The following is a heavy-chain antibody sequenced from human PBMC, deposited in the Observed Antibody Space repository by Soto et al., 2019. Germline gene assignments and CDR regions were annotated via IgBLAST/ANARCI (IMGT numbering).Heavy chain of an antibody. D-gene: IGHD2-21*02. CDR1: GGSFSSYI. J-gene: IGHJ6*02. Sequence: QVQLVQSGAEVKKPGSSVKVSCKASGGSFSSYIFTWVRQAPGQGLEWMGRIIPVLGVEYYAKKFQGRVTITADKSTHTAYMDLSSLRSEDTAVYYSAKSPTPGSATASYYGMDVWGLGTTVTVSS. V-gene: IGHV1-69*02. CDR3: AKSPTPGSATASYYGMDV. CDR2: IIPVLGVE.